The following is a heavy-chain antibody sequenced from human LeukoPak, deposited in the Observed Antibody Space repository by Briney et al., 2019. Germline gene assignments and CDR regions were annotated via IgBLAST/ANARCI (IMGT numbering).Heavy chain of an antibody. J-gene: IGHJ4*02. D-gene: IGHD3-10*01. V-gene: IGHV4-59*12. CDR3: ARDRNYGSGNLFDY. CDR2: IYYSGST. Sequence: SETLSLTCTVSGESISGFYWTWIRQPPGKGLEWIGYIYYSGSTNYNPSLKSRVTTSVDTSKNQFSLKLTSVTAADTAVYYCARDRNYGSGNLFDYWGQGTLVTVPS. CDR1: GESISGFY.